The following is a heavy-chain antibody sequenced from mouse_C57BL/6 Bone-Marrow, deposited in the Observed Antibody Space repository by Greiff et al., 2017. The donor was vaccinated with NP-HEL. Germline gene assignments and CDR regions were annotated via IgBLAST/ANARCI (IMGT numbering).Heavy chain of an antibody. CDR1: GYTFTSYG. J-gene: IGHJ1*03. CDR3: ARRVYYYGSSPWYFDV. D-gene: IGHD1-1*01. CDR2: IYPRSGNT. Sequence: VKLQESGAELARPGASVKLSCKASGYTFTSYGISWVKQRTGQGLEWIGEIYPRSGNTYYNEKFKGKATLTADKSSSTAYMELRSLTSEDSAVYFCARRVYYYGSSPWYFDVWGTGTTVTVSS. V-gene: IGHV1-81*01.